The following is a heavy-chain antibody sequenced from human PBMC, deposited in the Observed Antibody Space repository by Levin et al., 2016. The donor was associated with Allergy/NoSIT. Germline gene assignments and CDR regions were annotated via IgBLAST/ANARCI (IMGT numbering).Heavy chain of an antibody. CDR3: AAPVGVAMMIVDMYYYGVDV. J-gene: IGHJ6*02. D-gene: IGHD3-22*01. Sequence: GESLKISCAASGFIFSNYALHWVRQAPGKGLEWVAVVSYDGSNKYYADSVKGRFTISKDNSKNTLFLQMNSLRAEDTAVYYCAAPVGVAMMIVDMYYYGVDVWGQGTTVTVSS. CDR2: VSYDGSNK. CDR1: GFIFSNYA. V-gene: IGHV3-30*01.